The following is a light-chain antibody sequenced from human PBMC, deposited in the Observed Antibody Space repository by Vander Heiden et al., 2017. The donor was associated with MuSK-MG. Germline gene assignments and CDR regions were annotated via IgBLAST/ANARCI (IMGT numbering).Light chain of an antibody. CDR2: SAS. CDR1: QGISSS. CDR3: QQFNSYPLT. J-gene: IGKJ3*01. V-gene: IGKV1-9*01. Sequence: DIQLTQSPSFLSASVGDRVTITCRASQGISSSLAWCQQKPGKAPKLLIYSASTLQSGVPSRFSGSGSGTEFTLTISSLQPEDFATYYCQQFNSYPLTFGPGTKVDIK.